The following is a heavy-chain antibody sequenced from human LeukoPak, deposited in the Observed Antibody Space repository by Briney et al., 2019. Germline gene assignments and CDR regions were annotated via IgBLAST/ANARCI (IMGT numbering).Heavy chain of an antibody. CDR3: ARRDRDGYYDSSGYC. V-gene: IGHV4-39*01. D-gene: IGHD3-22*01. CDR1: GGSISSSSYY. CDR2: IYYSGST. Sequence: SETLSLTRTVSGGSISSSSYYWGWIRQPPGKGLEWIGSIYYSGSTYYNPSLKSRVTISVDTSKNQFSLKLSSVTAADTAVYYCARRDRDGYYDSSGYCWGQGTMVTVSS. J-gene: IGHJ3*01.